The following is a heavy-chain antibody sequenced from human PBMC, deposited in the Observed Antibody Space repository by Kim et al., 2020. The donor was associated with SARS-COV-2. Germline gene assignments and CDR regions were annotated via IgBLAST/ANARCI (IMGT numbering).Heavy chain of an antibody. CDR2: IYHSGST. CDR1: GGSISSSNW. CDR3: ARDLDYYGSGVPNWFDP. V-gene: IGHV4-4*02. D-gene: IGHD3-10*01. Sequence: SETLSLTCAVSGGSISSSNWWSWVRQPPGKGLEWIGEIYHSGSTNYNPSLKSRVTISVDKSKNQFSLKLSSVTAADTAVYYCARDLDYYGSGVPNWFDPWGQGTLVTVSS. J-gene: IGHJ5*02.